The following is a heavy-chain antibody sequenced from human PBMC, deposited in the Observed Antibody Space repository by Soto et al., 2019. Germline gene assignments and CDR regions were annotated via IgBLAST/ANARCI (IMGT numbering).Heavy chain of an antibody. CDR2: IRSKTYGGTT. CDR1: GLTFGDYP. D-gene: IGHD3-22*01. CDR3: TRPRAYNDGYSDY. J-gene: IGHJ4*02. V-gene: IGHV3-49*04. Sequence: HPGGSLRLSCVASGLTFGDYPMSWVRQAPGKGLEWLGFIRSKTYGGTTEYAASVEGRITISRDDSKSIAYLQMNSLKTEDTAVYYCTRPRAYNDGYSDYWGQGTLVTVSA.